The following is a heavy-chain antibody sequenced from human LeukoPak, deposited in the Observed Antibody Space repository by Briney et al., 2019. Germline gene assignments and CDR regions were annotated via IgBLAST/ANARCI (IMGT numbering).Heavy chain of an antibody. Sequence: PGGSLRLSCAASGFYGMHWVRQAPGKGLEWVAFISYDGGDKYTADSVKGRFSISRDNSKNTLYLQMNSLRAEDTAVYYCAKSGYNRFDYWGQGTLVTVSS. V-gene: IGHV3-30*18. CDR1: GFYG. CDR2: ISYDGGDK. CDR3: AKSGYNRFDY. D-gene: IGHD5-24*01. J-gene: IGHJ4*02.